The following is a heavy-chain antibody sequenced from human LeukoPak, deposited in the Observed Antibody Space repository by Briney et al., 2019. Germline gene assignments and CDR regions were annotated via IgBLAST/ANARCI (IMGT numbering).Heavy chain of an antibody. J-gene: IGHJ4*02. D-gene: IGHD2-21*01. CDR2: INPNSGDT. CDR1: GYTFNDYY. CDR3: ARDRVFADFDY. V-gene: IGHV1-2*02. Sequence: ASVKVSCKASGYTFNDYYMHWVRQAPGQGLEWMGWINPNSGDTNYAQNFQGRVTMTRDTSISTAYMELSRLKSDDTAMYYCARDRVFADFDYWGQGTLVTVSS.